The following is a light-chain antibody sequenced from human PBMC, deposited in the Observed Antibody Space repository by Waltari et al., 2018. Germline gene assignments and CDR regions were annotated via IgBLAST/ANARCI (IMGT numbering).Light chain of an antibody. V-gene: IGLV2-23*02. CDR1: RSDIGGDNH. Sequence: HSHLAQPASVSGFPGLSLTISCAGPRSDIGGDNHVTCYQQYPGKAPKLIIYEVIHRPSGVSTRFSGSRSGNTASLTISGLQAEDEADYYCCSYAGTTDSVIFGGGTKLTVL. J-gene: IGLJ2*01. CDR2: EVI. CDR3: CSYAGTTDSVI.